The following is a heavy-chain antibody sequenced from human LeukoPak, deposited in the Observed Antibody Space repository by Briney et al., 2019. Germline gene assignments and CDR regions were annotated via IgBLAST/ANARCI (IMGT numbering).Heavy chain of an antibody. Sequence: SVKVSCKASGYTFTGYYMHWVRQAPGQGLEWMGGIIPIFGTANYAQKFQGRVTITADKSTSTAYMELSSLRSEDTAVYYCARVGGGYYDSSGYPYYFDYWGQGTLVTVSS. CDR3: ARVGGGYYDSSGYPYYFDY. D-gene: IGHD3-22*01. J-gene: IGHJ4*02. CDR2: IIPIFGTA. CDR1: GYTFTGYY. V-gene: IGHV1-69*06.